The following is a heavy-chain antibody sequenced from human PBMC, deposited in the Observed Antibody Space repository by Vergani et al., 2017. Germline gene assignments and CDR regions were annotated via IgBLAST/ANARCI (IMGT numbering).Heavy chain of an antibody. CDR1: GFTFSSYS. J-gene: IGHJ5*02. CDR2: ISITSSYI. V-gene: IGHV3-21*01. CDR3: ARDLANNWFDP. Sequence: EVQLVESGGGLVQPGGSLRLSCAASGFTFSSYSMNWVRQAPGRGLEWVSSISITSSYIHYADSVRGRFTISRDNAKNSLYLQMNSLRAEDTAVYYCARDLANNWFDPWGQGTLVTVSS.